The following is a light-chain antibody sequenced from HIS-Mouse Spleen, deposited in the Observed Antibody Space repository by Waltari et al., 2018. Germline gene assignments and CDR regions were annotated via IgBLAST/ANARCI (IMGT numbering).Light chain of an antibody. CDR3: AAWDDSLSGPV. Sequence: QSVLTQPPSASGTPGQRVTISCSGSSSNIGSNYVYWYQPLPGTAPKLLIYRNNRRPSGVPDRFSGSKSGTSASLAISWLRSEDEADYYCAAWDDSLSGPVFGGGTKLTVL. CDR2: RNN. CDR1: SSNIGSNY. V-gene: IGLV1-47*01. J-gene: IGLJ3*02.